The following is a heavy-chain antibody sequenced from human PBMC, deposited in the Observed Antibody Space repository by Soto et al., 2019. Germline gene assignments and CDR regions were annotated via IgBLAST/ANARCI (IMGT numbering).Heavy chain of an antibody. CDR2: IRYDGSNK. Sequence: GGSLRLSCVTSGFTFSSYGMHWVRQAPGKGLEWLAIIRYDGSNKYYGDSVKGRFTISRVNSNNTLYLEMNNLRAEDTAVYYCARDRTFYGSGSKGMDFWGQGTTVTVSS. CDR3: ARDRTFYGSGSKGMDF. J-gene: IGHJ6*02. V-gene: IGHV3-30*02. D-gene: IGHD3-10*01. CDR1: GFTFSSYG.